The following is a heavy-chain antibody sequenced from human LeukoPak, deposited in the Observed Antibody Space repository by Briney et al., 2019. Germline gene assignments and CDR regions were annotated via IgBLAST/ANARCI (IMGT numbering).Heavy chain of an antibody. V-gene: IGHV3-66*01. CDR2: IYSGGST. CDR3: ARDVSVTNFDY. J-gene: IGHJ4*02. Sequence: GGSLRLSWAAAGFTVSSNYMSWVRQAPGKGLEWVSVIYSGGSTYYADSVKGRFTISRDNSKNTLYLQMTSLRAEDTAVYYCARDVSVTNFDYWGQGTLVTVSS. D-gene: IGHD2-8*01. CDR1: GFTVSSNY.